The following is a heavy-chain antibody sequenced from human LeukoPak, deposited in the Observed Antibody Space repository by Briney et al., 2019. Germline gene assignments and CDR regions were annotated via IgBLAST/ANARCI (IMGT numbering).Heavy chain of an antibody. CDR2: ISSSSTV. CDR1: GFTFSSYS. J-gene: IGHJ6*02. Sequence: GGSLRLSCAASGFTFSSYSMNWVRQAPGKGLEWVSYISSSSTVYYEDTVKGQFTISRDNAKNSLYLKMNSLRDEDTAVYYCARVPYGGYYYYGMDVWGQGTTVTVSS. CDR3: ARVPYGGYYYYGMDV. V-gene: IGHV3-48*02. D-gene: IGHD4/OR15-4a*01.